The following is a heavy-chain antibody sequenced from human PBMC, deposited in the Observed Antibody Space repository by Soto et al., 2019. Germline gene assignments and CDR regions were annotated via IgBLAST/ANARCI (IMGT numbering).Heavy chain of an antibody. CDR1: GYTFTSYA. D-gene: IGHD2-21*02. V-gene: IGHV7-4-1*01. CDR3: ASPGGGYGGNSRDYYYYGMDV. CDR2: INTNTGNP. Sequence: ASVKVSCKASGYTFTSYAMNWARQAPGQGLEWTGWINTNTGNPTYAQGFTGRFVFSLDTSVSTAYLQICSLKAEDTAVYYCASPGGGYGGNSRDYYYYGMDVWGQGTTVTVS. J-gene: IGHJ6*02.